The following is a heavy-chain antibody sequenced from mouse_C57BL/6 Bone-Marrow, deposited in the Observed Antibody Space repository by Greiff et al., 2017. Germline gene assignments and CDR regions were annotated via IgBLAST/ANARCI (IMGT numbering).Heavy chain of an antibody. CDR2: LYPGSGST. CDR3: ARGSYPWFAY. V-gene: IGHV1-55*01. J-gene: IGHJ3*01. Sequence: QVQLQQPGAELVKPGASVKMSCKASGYTFTSYWITWVKQRPGQGLEWIGDLYPGSGSTNSNEKFKSKATLTVDTSTSTAYMQLSSLTSEDSAIYCCARGSYPWFAYWGQGTLVTVSA. CDR1: GYTFTSYW. D-gene: IGHD1-1*01.